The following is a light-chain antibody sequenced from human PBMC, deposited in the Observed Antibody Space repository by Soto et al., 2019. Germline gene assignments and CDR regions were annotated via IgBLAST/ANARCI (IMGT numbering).Light chain of an antibody. Sequence: EIEMNQSPGTLSLSPGERATLSFRASPSVTNYLAWYQQKPGQAPRLLIYGASSRATGIPIRFSGSGSGTEFTLTISSLQSEDFAAYYCQQYNNWPLTFGQGTRLEIK. CDR3: QQYNNWPLT. CDR2: GAS. V-gene: IGKV3-15*01. CDR1: PSVTNY. J-gene: IGKJ5*01.